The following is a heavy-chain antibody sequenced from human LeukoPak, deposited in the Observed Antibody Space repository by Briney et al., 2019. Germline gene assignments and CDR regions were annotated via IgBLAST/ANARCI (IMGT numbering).Heavy chain of an antibody. CDR3: VRQQTSHGNFDY. V-gene: IGHV3-13*01. CDR1: GFTFSNHA. J-gene: IGHJ4*02. CDR2: IGTAGDT. Sequence: GGPLRLSCATSGFTFSNHAMHWVRQATGKGLEWVSAIGTAGDTFYPGSVKGRFTISRENAKNSLSLQMNSPRAEDTAVYYCVRQQTSHGNFDYWGQGTLVTVSS. D-gene: IGHD1-26*01.